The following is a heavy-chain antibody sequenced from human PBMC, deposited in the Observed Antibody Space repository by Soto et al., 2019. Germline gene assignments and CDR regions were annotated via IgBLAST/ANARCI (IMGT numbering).Heavy chain of an antibody. J-gene: IGHJ4*02. V-gene: IGHV4-59*05. CDR2: IYNSGRT. CDR1: SDSSSSYK. CDR3: ARRYGNYFDF. Sequence: SETLSLTCTVSSDSSSSYKWSWIRQTPGKGLEWIGSIYNSGRTYYNPSLNSRVTVSVDTSKNQFSLKLSSVTAADTAVYYCARRYGNYFDFWGKGTLVTVSS. D-gene: IGHD4-17*01.